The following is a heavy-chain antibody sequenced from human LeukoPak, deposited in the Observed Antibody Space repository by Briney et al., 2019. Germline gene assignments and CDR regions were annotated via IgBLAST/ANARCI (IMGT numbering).Heavy chain of an antibody. CDR1: GFTFSSYW. V-gene: IGHV3-7*01. D-gene: IGHD6-13*01. CDR2: IKKDGSEK. J-gene: IGHJ4*02. CDR3: ARAVWAAAGIGYYFDY. Sequence: PGGSPRLSCAPSGFTFSSYWMSWVRQAPGKGLEWVANIKKDGSEKYYVDSVRGRFTISRDNAKNSLYLQMNSLRAEDTAVYYCARAVWAAAGIGYYFDYWGQGTLVTVSS.